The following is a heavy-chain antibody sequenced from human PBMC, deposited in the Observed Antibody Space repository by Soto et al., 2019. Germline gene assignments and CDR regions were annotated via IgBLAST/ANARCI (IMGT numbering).Heavy chain of an antibody. CDR2: INPSGGST. CDR1: GYTFTSYY. J-gene: IGHJ4*02. Sequence: VASVKVSCKASGYTFTSYYMHWVRQAPGQGLEWMGIINPSGGSTSYAQKFQGRVTMTRDTSTSTVYMELSSLRSEDTAVYYCVVRAVAGTERYYFDYWGQGTLVTVSS. CDR3: VVRAVAGTERYYFDY. D-gene: IGHD6-19*01. V-gene: IGHV1-46*01.